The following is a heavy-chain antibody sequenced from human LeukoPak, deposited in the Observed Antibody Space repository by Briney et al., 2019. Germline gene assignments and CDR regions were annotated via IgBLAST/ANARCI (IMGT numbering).Heavy chain of an antibody. J-gene: IGHJ4*02. CDR2: INSDGSST. D-gene: IGHD1-26*01. Sequence: PGGSLRLSCAASGFTFSSYWMHWVRHAPGKGLVWVSRINSDGSSTSYADSVKGRFTISRDNAKNTLYLQMNSLRAEDTAVYYCAKSPDPSGSYYDYWGQGTLVTVSS. CDR3: AKSPDPSGSYYDY. CDR1: GFTFSSYW. V-gene: IGHV3-74*01.